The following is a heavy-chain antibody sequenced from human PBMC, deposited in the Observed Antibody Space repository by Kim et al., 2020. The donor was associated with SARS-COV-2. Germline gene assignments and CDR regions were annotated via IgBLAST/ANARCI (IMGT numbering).Heavy chain of an antibody. Sequence: GGSLRLSCAASGFTFSDYFMTLIRQAPGKGLEWLSYISSTSTYTNYADSVKGRFTISRDNAKNSLYLQMNSLRAEDTAVYYCARDTTTAAADNYYYYGMDVWRQGTTVTVSS. CDR2: ISSTSTYT. V-gene: IGHV3-11*06. CDR1: GFTFSDYF. D-gene: IGHD6-13*01. CDR3: ARDTTTAAADNYYYYGMDV. J-gene: IGHJ6*02.